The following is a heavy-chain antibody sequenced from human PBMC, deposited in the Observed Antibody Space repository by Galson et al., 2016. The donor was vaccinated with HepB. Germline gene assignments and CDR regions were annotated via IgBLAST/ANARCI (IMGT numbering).Heavy chain of an antibody. CDR1: GFSFSSYA. D-gene: IGHD3-10*01. V-gene: IGHV3-64*04. CDR2: ITNNGDTT. CDR3: ARAVMLGRGMDV. J-gene: IGHJ6*02. Sequence: SLRLSCAASGFSFSSYAMDWVRQAPGKGLEFVSGITNNGDTTDYADSVKGRFTISRDNSKNTLYLQMNSLRAEDTAVYYCARAVMLGRGMDVWGQGTTVTVSS.